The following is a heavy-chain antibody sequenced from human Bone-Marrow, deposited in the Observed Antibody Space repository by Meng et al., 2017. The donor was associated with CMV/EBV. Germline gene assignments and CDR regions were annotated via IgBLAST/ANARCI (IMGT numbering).Heavy chain of an antibody. CDR3: ARSYGSGSYSYYYYGMDV. CDR1: GFSLSTSGMR. V-gene: IGHV2-70D*14. J-gene: IGHJ6*02. D-gene: IGHD3-10*01. Sequence: SGPTLVKPTQTLTLTCTFSGFSLSTSGMRVSWIRQPPGKALEWLARIDWDDDKFYSTSLKTRLTISKDTPKNQVVLTMTNMDPVDTATYYCARSYGSGSYSYYYYGMDVWGQGTTVTVSS. CDR2: IDWDDDK.